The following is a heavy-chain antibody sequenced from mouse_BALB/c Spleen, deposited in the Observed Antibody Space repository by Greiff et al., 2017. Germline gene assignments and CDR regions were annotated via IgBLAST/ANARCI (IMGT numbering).Heavy chain of an antibody. Sequence: VKLMESGAELAKPGASVKMSCKASGYTFTSYWMHWVKQRPGQGLEWIGYINPSTGYTEYNQKFKDKATLTADKSSSTAYMQLSSLTSEDSAVYYCARRRDYDAMDYWGQGTSVTVSS. CDR1: GYTFTSYW. CDR3: ARRRDYDAMDY. CDR2: INPSTGYT. J-gene: IGHJ4*01. V-gene: IGHV1-7*01.